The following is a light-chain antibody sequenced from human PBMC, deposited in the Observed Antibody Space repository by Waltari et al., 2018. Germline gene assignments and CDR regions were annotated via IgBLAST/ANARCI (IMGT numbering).Light chain of an antibody. CDR2: RNS. CDR1: SSNIGNNY. V-gene: IGLV1-47*01. Sequence: QSVLTQPPSASATPGQRVTVSCSGSSSNIGNNYVSWFQQLPGTAPKRLIYRNSQRPSGVPYRFSASKSGTSASLDITGLRSEDEADYYCASWDDNLSGFWVFGGGTKLTVL. J-gene: IGLJ3*02. CDR3: ASWDDNLSGFWV.